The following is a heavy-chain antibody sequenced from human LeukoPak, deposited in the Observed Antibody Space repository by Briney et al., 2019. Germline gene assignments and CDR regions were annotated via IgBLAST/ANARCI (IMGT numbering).Heavy chain of an antibody. CDR3: AKDYGPLSSY. J-gene: IGHJ4*02. CDR2: ISYDGSNE. V-gene: IGHV3-30*04. D-gene: IGHD4-17*01. CDR1: GVTCSSYV. Sequence: GGSLRLSCAASGVTCSSYVMHWVRQAPGKGLEWVAIISYDGSNEYYADSVKGRFTISRDNSKNTLYLQMNSLRAEDTALYYCAKDYGPLSSYWGQGTLVTVSS.